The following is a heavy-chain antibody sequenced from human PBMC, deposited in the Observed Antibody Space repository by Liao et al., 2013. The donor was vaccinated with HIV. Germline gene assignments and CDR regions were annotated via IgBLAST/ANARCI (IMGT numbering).Heavy chain of an antibody. V-gene: IGHV4-34*01. CDR2: IYYSGST. Sequence: QVQLQQWGAGLLKPSETLSLTCAVYGGSFSGYYWSWIRQPPGRGVEWIGSIYYSGSTYYNPSLKSRVTISVDTSKNQFSLKLSSVTAADTAVYYCARGSRLRLGLVDYWGQEPWSPSPQ. CDR1: GGSFSGYY. CDR3: ARGSRLRLGLVDY. D-gene: IGHD3-16*01. J-gene: IGHJ4*01.